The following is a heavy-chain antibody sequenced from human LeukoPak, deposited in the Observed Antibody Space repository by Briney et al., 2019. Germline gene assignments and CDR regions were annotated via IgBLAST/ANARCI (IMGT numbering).Heavy chain of an antibody. V-gene: IGHV3-30*18. CDR2: IAHDGSNK. Sequence: GGSLRLSCAASGFTFSNYVMQWVRQAPGKGLEWVALIAHDGSNKYYADSVKGRFTISRDNSKNTLYLQMNSLRAEDAAVYFCAKAPVTSCRGAYCYPFDSWGQGTLVTVSS. CDR1: GFTFSNYV. CDR3: AKAPVTSCRGAYCYPFDS. D-gene: IGHD2-21*01. J-gene: IGHJ4*02.